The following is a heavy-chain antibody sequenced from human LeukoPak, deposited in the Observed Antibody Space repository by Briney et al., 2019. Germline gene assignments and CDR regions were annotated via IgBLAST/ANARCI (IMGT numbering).Heavy chain of an antibody. CDR3: AAISAYYDFWSGIDYDY. CDR2: IVVGSGNT. Sequence: SVKVSCKASGFTFTSSAMQWVRQARGQRLEWIGWIVVGSGNTNYAQKFQERVTITRDMSTSIAYMELSGLRPEDTAVYYCAAISAYYDFWSGIDYDYWGQGTLVTVSS. V-gene: IGHV1-58*02. D-gene: IGHD3-3*01. J-gene: IGHJ4*02. CDR1: GFTFTSSA.